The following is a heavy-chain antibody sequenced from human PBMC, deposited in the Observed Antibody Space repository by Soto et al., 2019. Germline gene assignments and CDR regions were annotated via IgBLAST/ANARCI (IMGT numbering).Heavy chain of an antibody. J-gene: IGHJ4*02. Sequence: PGGSLRRSCAASGFTFSSYGMHWVRQAPGKGLECVSGISYDGSNKYYADSVKGRFTISRDNSKNTLYLQMNSLRAEDTAVYYCAKVSYRLSYYDSSGGIDYWGQGTLVTVSS. D-gene: IGHD3-22*01. CDR3: AKVSYRLSYYDSSGGIDY. CDR1: GFTFSSYG. CDR2: ISYDGSNK. V-gene: IGHV3-30*18.